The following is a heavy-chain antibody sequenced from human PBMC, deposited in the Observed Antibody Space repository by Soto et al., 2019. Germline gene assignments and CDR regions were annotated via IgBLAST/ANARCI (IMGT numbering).Heavy chain of an antibody. CDR3: ATHPGGGGY. CDR1: GFTVSNNY. D-gene: IGHD3-10*01. J-gene: IGHJ4*02. V-gene: IGHV3-53*01. Sequence: EVQLVESGGGLIQPGGSLRLSCAVSGFTVSNNYMSWVRQAPGKGLEGVSVIYSGGYTAYGDSVKGRFTISRDNSKNTLFPKRNSGRPHQPAFFSCATHPGGGGYWGQGTLVTVSS. CDR2: IYSGGYT.